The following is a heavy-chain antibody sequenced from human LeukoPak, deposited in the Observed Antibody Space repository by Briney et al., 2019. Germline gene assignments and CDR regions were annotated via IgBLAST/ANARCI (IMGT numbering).Heavy chain of an antibody. V-gene: IGHV1-69*05. Sequence: SVTVSRTASGGTFSSYAISWVRQAPGQGLEWMGGIIPIFGTANYAQKFQGRVTITTDESASTAYMELSSLRSEDTAVYYCAGGVVTAIGPPFDYWGQGTLVTVSS. CDR3: AGGVVTAIGPPFDY. J-gene: IGHJ4*02. D-gene: IGHD2-21*02. CDR1: GGTFSSYA. CDR2: IIPIFGTA.